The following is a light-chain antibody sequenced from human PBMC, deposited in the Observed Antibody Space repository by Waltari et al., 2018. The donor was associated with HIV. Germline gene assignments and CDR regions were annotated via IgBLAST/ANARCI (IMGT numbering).Light chain of an antibody. CDR1: QSIRVW. J-gene: IGKJ1*01. Sequence: DIQMTQSPSTLSASIGDRVTITCRASQSIRVWLAWYHQKPGKAPKLRSYEASNLESGVPSRFSGTGSGTEFTLTISSLQPDDSATFYCQQYDSFPWTFGQGTKVGIK. CDR2: EAS. CDR3: QQYDSFPWT. V-gene: IGKV1-5*03.